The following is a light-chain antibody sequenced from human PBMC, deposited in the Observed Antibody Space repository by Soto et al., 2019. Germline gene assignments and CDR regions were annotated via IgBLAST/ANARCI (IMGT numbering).Light chain of an antibody. CDR3: QQSYSTPSIT. J-gene: IGKJ5*01. CDR1: QSISSY. CDR2: AAS. V-gene: IGKV1-39*01. Sequence: DIQMTQSPSSLSASVGDRVTITCRASQSISSYLNWYQQKPGKAPKLLIYAASSLQSGVPSRFSGSGSGTDFTLTICILQLEDFATYYCQQSYSTPSITFGQGTRLEIK.